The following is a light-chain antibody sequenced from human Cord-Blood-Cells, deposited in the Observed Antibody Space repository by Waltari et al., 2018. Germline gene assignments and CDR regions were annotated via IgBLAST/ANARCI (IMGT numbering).Light chain of an antibody. CDR3: AAWDDSLNGWV. J-gene: IGLJ3*02. CDR2: RNN. Sequence: QSVLTQPPSASGTPGQRVTISCSASSSNIGSNTVNWYQQLPGTAPKLLIYRNNQRPSGVPDRFSGSKSGTSASLAISGLQSEDEADYYCAAWDDSLNGWVFGGGTKLTVL. CDR1: SSNIGSNT. V-gene: IGLV1-44*01.